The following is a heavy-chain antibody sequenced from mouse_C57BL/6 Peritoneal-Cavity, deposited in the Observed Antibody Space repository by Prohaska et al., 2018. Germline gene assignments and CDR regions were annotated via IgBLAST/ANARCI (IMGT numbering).Heavy chain of an antibody. Sequence: VQLQQPGTELVNPGASVKLYCKASGYTFTSYWMHWVKEKPRERLGWIGKYNASNGGTNYNEKIESKAAVTVDKSSCTAYMQLSSLTSEDSAVYYCERGNYVSSFDYWGQGTTLTVSS. D-gene: IGHD1-1*01. J-gene: IGHJ2*01. CDR3: ERGNYVSSFDY. CDR1: GYTFTSYW. CDR2: YNASNGGT. V-gene: IGHV1-53*01.